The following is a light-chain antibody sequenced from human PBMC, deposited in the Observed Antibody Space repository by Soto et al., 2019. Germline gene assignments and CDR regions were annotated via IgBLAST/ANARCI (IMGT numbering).Light chain of an antibody. CDR1: QSVRTN. CDR2: GAS. Sequence: EIVMTQSPGTLSVFPGERATLSCRASQSVRTNLAWYQQKPGQAPRLLIYGASTRAPGIPARFSGSGAGTELTPTISSLQSEDFAVYYCQQYNDWPGTFGQGTTLEVK. CDR3: QQYNDWPGT. V-gene: IGKV3-15*01. J-gene: IGKJ2*01.